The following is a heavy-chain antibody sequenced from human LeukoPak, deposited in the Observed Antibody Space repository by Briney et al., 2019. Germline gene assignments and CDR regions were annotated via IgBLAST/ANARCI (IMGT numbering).Heavy chain of an antibody. CDR2: ISDSGGNT. V-gene: IGHV3-23*01. J-gene: IGHJ4*02. D-gene: IGHD6-6*01. CDR3: ARHRSSWLIDY. CDR1: GFTFNSYA. Sequence: GGSLRLSCAASGFTFNSYAMSWVRQAPWERLQWVSGISDSGGNTYYADSVRGRFTISRDDSKNTLYLQMNSLRAEDTAVYYCARHRSSWLIDYWGQGTLVTVSS.